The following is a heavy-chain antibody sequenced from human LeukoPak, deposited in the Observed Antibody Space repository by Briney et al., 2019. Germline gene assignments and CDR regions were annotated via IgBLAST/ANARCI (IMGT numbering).Heavy chain of an antibody. V-gene: IGHV1-46*01. J-gene: IGHJ4*02. CDR3: ARDLHRPGRDIVVPAAMYGVTGGY. D-gene: IGHD2-2*01. Sequence: GASVKVSCKASGYTFTSYYMHWVRQAPGQGLEWMGIINPSGGSTSYAQKFQGRVTMTRDTSTSTVYMELSSLRSEDTAVYYCARDLHRPGRDIVVPAAMYGVTGGYWGQGTLVTVSS. CDR1: GYTFTSYY. CDR2: INPSGGST.